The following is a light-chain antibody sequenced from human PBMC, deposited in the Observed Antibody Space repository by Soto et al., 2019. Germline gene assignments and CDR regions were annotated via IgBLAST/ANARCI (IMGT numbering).Light chain of an antibody. J-gene: IGKJ4*01. Sequence: ALTQSPGTLSSSPGERATLSCRASQAVSSNYLAWYQQKPGQAPRLLISGASGRATGVPDRFSGSGSGTEFTLTIDRLESEDFAVYYCQQYNNWPRATFGGGTKVDIK. CDR1: QAVSSNY. CDR2: GAS. V-gene: IGKV3-20*01. CDR3: QQYNNWPRAT.